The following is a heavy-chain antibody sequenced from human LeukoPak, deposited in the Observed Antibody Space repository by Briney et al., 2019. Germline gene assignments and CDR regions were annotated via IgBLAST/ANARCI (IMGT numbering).Heavy chain of an antibody. CDR2: IIPIFGTA. CDR3: ARGKQWLVNWFDP. V-gene: IGHV1-69*13. J-gene: IGHJ5*02. D-gene: IGHD6-19*01. CDR1: GGTFSSYA. Sequence: ASVKVSCKASGGTFSSYAISWVRQAPGQGLEWMGGIIPIFGTANYAQKFQGRVTITADESTSTAYMELSSLRSEDTAVYYCARGKQWLVNWFDPWGQGILVTVSS.